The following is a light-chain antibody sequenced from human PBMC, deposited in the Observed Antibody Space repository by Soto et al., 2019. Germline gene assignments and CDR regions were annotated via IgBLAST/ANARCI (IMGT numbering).Light chain of an antibody. CDR1: SSDVGSYNL. J-gene: IGLJ1*01. Sequence: SPLSQPASLPVSPEQSITICCPGTSSDVGSYNLVSWYQQHPGKAPKLMIYEVSKRPSGVSNRFSGSKSGNTASLTISGLQAEDEADYYCCSYAGSYVFGTGTKVTVL. V-gene: IGLV2-23*02. CDR3: CSYAGSYV. CDR2: EVS.